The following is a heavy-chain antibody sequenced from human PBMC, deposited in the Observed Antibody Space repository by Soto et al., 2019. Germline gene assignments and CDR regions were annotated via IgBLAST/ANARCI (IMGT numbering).Heavy chain of an antibody. D-gene: IGHD6-25*01. J-gene: IGHJ4*02. CDR2: ISYDGNNK. Sequence: QVQLVESGGGVVQPGNSLRLSCAGSGFPFSAEAMHWVRQAPGKGLEWVAAISYDGNNKNHADSVKGRFTVSRDNSKNTLYLQIYSLRPEDTAVYYCARDSSSGWGLDYWGPGSRVTVSS. CDR1: GFPFSAEA. CDR3: ARDSSSGWGLDY. V-gene: IGHV3-30-3*01.